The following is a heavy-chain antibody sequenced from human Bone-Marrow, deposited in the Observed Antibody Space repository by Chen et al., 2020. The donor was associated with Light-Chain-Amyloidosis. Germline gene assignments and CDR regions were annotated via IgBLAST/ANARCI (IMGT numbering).Heavy chain of an antibody. Sequence: EVQLVESGGGLVQPGGSLRLSCAASGFTSSSYEMNWVRQAPGKGLEWVSYISSSGSTIYYADSVKGRFTISRDNAKNSLYLQMNSLRAEDTAVYYCARGPIAAAFVGYFDYWGQGTLVTVSS. J-gene: IGHJ4*02. V-gene: IGHV3-48*03. D-gene: IGHD6-13*01. CDR2: ISSSGSTI. CDR3: ARGPIAAAFVGYFDY. CDR1: GFTSSSYE.